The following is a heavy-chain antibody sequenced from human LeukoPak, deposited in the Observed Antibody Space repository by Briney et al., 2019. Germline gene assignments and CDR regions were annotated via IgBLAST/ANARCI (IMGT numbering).Heavy chain of an antibody. D-gene: IGHD3-10*01. CDR3: ARGSGQWGFDS. Sequence: SETLSLTCTVSGGSISTYYWSWIRQPPGKTLEWIGYIYYSGSTNYNPSLRSRVTISVDSSKNQFSLKLSSVTAADTAVYYCARGSGQWGFDSWGQGTLVTVSS. CDR2: IYYSGST. V-gene: IGHV4-59*01. J-gene: IGHJ4*02. CDR1: GGSISTYY.